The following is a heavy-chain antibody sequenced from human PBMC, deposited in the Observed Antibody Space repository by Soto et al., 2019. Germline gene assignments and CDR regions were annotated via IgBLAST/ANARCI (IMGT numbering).Heavy chain of an antibody. V-gene: IGHV1-24*01. CDR1: GYSLSGLS. CDR2: FDPEDTGA. Sequence: ASVKVSCKVSGYSLSGLSMRWVRQAPGQGLEWVGNFDPEDTGAGNAQKFQGRLTLTEDTTTDTAYMELSSLRFEDTAVYYCATGVPSGDYRIDFWGQGTQVTVPS. J-gene: IGHJ4*02. D-gene: IGHD1-26*01. CDR3: ATGVPSGDYRIDF.